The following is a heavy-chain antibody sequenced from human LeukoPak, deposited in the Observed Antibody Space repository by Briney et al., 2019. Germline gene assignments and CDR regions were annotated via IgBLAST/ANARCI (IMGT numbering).Heavy chain of an antibody. CDR1: GFTFSSHG. CDR2: IGPDGSYK. V-gene: IGHV3-30*02. D-gene: IGHD6-13*01. J-gene: IGHJ5*02. CDR3: ASGSSSSGFDP. Sequence: GGSLRLSCAASGFTFSSHGMHWVRQAPGKGLEWVAYIGPDGSYKNHGDSVKGRFTISRDNSKNTLFLQMNSLRAEDTAVYYCASGSSSSGFDPWGQGTLVTVSS.